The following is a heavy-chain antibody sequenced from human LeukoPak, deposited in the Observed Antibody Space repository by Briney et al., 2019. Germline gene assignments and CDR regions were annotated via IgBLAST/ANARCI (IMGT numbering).Heavy chain of an antibody. Sequence: GGSLRLSCAASGFTFSSYSMNWVRQTPGKGLEWVSSISSSSSYIYYADSVEGRFTISRDNAKNSLYLQMNSLRAEDTAVYYCARVPLYCSGGSCYSGYYYYYMDVWGKGTTVTVSS. CDR1: GFTFSSYS. J-gene: IGHJ6*03. CDR2: ISSSSSYI. V-gene: IGHV3-21*01. D-gene: IGHD2-15*01. CDR3: ARVPLYCSGGSCYSGYYYYYMDV.